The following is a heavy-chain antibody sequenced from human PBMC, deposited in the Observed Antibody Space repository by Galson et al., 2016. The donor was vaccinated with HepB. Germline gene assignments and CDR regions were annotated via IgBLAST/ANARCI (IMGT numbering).Heavy chain of an antibody. CDR3: ARPYTYYFGSGSYFDVLHYGMDV. Sequence: SLRLSCAASGFRFSDYNMNWVRQAPGRGLEWVAYISASSGTIYYADSVKGRFTISRDNANNSLSLQMNSLRAEDTAFYYCARPYTYYFGSGSYFDVLHYGMDVWGQGTTDTVSS. J-gene: IGHJ6*02. V-gene: IGHV3-48*01. D-gene: IGHD3-10*01. CDR1: GFRFSDYN. CDR2: ISASSGTI.